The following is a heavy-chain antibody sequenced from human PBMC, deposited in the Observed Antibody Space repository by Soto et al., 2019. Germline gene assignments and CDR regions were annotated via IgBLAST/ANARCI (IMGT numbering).Heavy chain of an antibody. CDR1: GAPISSGGFY. Sequence: QVRLQESGPGLVRPSQTLSLTCNVSGAPISSGGFYWSWILQHPGKGPEWIGYIYNSGTTFYNPSLGSRVTMSLDAAKNHFSLELRSVTVADTAVYYCAREPISTPRGVTQVDPWGQGTQVTVSS. J-gene: IGHJ5*02. CDR2: IYNSGTT. CDR3: AREPISTPRGVTQVDP. V-gene: IGHV4-31*03. D-gene: IGHD3-10*01.